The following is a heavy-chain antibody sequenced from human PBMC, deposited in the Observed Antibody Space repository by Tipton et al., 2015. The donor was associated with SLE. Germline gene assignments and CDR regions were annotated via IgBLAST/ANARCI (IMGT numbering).Heavy chain of an antibody. CDR1: GGSISSYY. V-gene: IGHV4-59*08. CDR2: IYYSGST. J-gene: IGHJ4*02. Sequence: TLSLTCTVSGGSISSYYWSWIRQPPGKGLEWIGYIYYSGSTNYNPSLKSRVTISVDTSKNQFSLKLSSVTAADTAVYYCARLPTDYWGQGTLVTVSS. CDR3: ARLPTDY.